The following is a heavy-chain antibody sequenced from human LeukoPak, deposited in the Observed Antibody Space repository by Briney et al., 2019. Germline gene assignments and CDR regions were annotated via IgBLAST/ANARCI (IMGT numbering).Heavy chain of an antibody. D-gene: IGHD6-13*01. CDR3: ARRPPNYSSRSDDAFDI. J-gene: IGHJ3*02. CDR1: GFTFSSYS. Sequence: PGGSLRLSCAASGFTFSSYSMNWVRQAPGKGLEWVSSISSSSSYIYYADSVKGRFTISRDNAKNSLYLQMNSLRAEDTAVYYCARRPPNYSSRSDDAFDIWGQGTMVTVPS. V-gene: IGHV3-21*01. CDR2: ISSSSSYI.